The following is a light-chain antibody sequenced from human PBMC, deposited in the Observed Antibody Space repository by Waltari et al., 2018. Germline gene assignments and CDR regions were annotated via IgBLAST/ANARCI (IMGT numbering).Light chain of an antibody. V-gene: IGLV3-1*01. CDR3: RAWDSSTAGV. Sequence: SYELTQPPSVSVSPGQTASITCSGDKLGDKYASWYQQKPGQSPVLVIYQDTKRPSGIPEGCSGSNSGNAATLTISGTRGMEEADYYCRAWDSSTAGVFGGGTKLTVL. CDR1: KLGDKY. CDR2: QDT. J-gene: IGLJ3*02.